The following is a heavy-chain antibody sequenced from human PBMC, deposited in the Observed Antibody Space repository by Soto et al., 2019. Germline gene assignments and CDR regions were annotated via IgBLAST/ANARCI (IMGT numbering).Heavy chain of an antibody. CDR1: GFTFSNYA. D-gene: IGHD1-1*01. Sequence: EVQLLESGGGLVQPGGSLRLSCAASGFTFSNYAMSWVRQAPGKGLEWVSAISSSGGSTYYADSVKGRFTISRDNSKNTLYLQMNSLRAEDTAVYYCAGNTRPHPLFWGQGTLVTVSS. CDR3: AGNTRPHPLF. CDR2: ISSSGGST. V-gene: IGHV3-23*01. J-gene: IGHJ4*02.